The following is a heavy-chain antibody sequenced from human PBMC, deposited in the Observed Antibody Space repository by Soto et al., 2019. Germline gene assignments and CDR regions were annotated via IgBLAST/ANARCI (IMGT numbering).Heavy chain of an antibody. CDR1: GYTFTSYG. D-gene: IGHD3-9*01. V-gene: IGHV1-18*01. CDR2: ISAYNGNT. CDR3: AREMVPSYDLVTSYGREV. Sequence: SVKVSCKASGYTFTSYGISWVRQAPGQGLEWMGWISAYNGNTNYAQKLQGRVTMTTDTSTSTAYMELRSLRSDDTAGYYCAREMVPSYDLVTSYGREVCGQGTTVTV. J-gene: IGHJ6*02.